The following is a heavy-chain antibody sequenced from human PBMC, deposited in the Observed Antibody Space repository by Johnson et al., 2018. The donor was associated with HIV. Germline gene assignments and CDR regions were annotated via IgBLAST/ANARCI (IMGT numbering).Heavy chain of an antibody. Sequence: QMQLVESGGGVVQPGRSMRLSCAASGFTFSSYAMHWVRQAPGKGLEWVAVISYDGSYQYYADSVKARFTISRDDARNTLYLQMNSLRVEDTALYYCAKDGDDGDEADGTKGAFDIWGQGTMVTVSS. CDR2: ISYDGSYQ. J-gene: IGHJ3*02. D-gene: IGHD2-2*01. CDR3: AKDGDDGDEADGTKGAFDI. V-gene: IGHV3-30*04. CDR1: GFTFSSYA.